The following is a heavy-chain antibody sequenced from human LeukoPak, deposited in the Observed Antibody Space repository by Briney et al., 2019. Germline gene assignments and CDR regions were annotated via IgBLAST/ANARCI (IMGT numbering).Heavy chain of an antibody. J-gene: IGHJ4*02. V-gene: IGHV1-46*01. D-gene: IGHD4-23*01. Sequence: GASVKVSCKASGYTFSSFYIHWVRQAPGQGLEWMGIVNPSDGSTSYTQKFLGRVTMTRDTSTSTVYMELGSLRSEDTAVYYCARRGSYGGISAMDYWGQGAQVTVSS. CDR1: GYTFSSFY. CDR2: VNPSDGST. CDR3: ARRGSYGGISAMDY.